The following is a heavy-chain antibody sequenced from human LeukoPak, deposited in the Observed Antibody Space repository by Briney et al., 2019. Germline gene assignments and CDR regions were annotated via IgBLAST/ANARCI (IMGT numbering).Heavy chain of an antibody. CDR1: GYTLTELS. J-gene: IGHJ4*02. D-gene: IGHD3-22*01. CDR3: ATDLRGYYDSSGYGFDY. Sequence: ASVKVSCKVSGYTLTELSMHWVQQAPGKGLEWMGGFDPEDGETIYAQKFQGRVTMTEDTSTDTAYMELSSLRSEDTAVYYCATDLRGYYDSSGYGFDYWGQGTLVTVSS. CDR2: FDPEDGET. V-gene: IGHV1-24*01.